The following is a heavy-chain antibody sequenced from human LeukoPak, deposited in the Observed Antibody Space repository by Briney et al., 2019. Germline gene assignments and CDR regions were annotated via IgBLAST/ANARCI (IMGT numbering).Heavy chain of an antibody. J-gene: IGHJ4*02. D-gene: IGHD4-11*01. Sequence: PGGSLRLSCAASGFTFSDYAMSWVRQAPGKGLEWVSTISGSGGGTYYADSVKGRFTISRDNSKNTLFLQMNTLRAEDTAVYYCAKDYSNYGPSNFDYWGQGTLVTVSS. CDR2: ISGSGGGT. CDR1: GFTFSDYA. CDR3: AKDYSNYGPSNFDY. V-gene: IGHV3-23*01.